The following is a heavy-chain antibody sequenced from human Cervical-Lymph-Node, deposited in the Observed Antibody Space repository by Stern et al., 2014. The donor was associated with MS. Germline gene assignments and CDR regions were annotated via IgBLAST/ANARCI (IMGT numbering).Heavy chain of an antibody. CDR2: IIPIFGTA. D-gene: IGHD6-13*01. CDR3: VFAAAVHPTSDY. J-gene: IGHJ4*02. CDR1: GGTFSSYA. V-gene: IGHV1-69*01. Sequence: QVQLMQSGAEVKQPGFSEKVSCKASGGTFSSYAISWVRQAPGQGLEWMGGIIPIFGTANYAQKIQGRVTITADESTSTAYMELSSLRSEDTAVYYCVFAAAVHPTSDYWGQGTLVTVSS.